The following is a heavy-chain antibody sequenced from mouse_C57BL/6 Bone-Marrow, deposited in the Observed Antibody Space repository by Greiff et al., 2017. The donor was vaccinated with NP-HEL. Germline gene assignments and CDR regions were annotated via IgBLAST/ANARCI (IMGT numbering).Heavy chain of an antibody. V-gene: IGHV5-4*01. CDR1: GFTFSSYA. D-gene: IGHD1-1*01. CDR3: ARDRERLLWYFDV. CDR2: ISDGGSYT. Sequence: EVKLVESGGGLVKPGGSLKLSCAASGFTFSSYAMSWVRQTPEKRLEWVATISDGGSYTYYPDNVKGRFTISRDNAKNNLYLQMSHLKSEDTAMYYCARDRERLLWYFDVWGTGTTVTVSS. J-gene: IGHJ1*03.